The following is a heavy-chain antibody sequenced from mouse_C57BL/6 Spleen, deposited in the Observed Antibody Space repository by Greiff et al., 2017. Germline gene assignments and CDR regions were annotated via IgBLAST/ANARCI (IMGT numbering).Heavy chain of an antibody. V-gene: IGHV1-82*01. CDR1: GYAFSSSW. CDR2: IYPGDGDT. J-gene: IGHJ3*01. Sequence: VKLVESGPELVKPGASVKISCKASGYAFSSSWMNWVKQRPGKGLEWIGGIYPGDGDTNYNGKFKGKATLTADKSSSTAYMQLSSLTSEDSAVYFCAQTAQGAWFAYWGQGTLVTVSA. D-gene: IGHD3-2*02. CDR3: AQTAQGAWFAY.